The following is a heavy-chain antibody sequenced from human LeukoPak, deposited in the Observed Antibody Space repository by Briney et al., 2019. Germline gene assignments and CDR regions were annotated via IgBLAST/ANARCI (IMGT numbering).Heavy chain of an antibody. CDR2: MNPNSGNT. CDR3: ARESRDYSNYSKWFDP. CDR1: GYTFITYE. D-gene: IGHD4-11*01. V-gene: IGHV1-8*01. J-gene: IGHJ5*02. Sequence: ASVKVSCKASGYTFITYEINWVRQAPGQGLEWMGWMNPNSGNTGYAQKFQGRVTMTRDTSTSTVYMELSSLRSEDTAVYYCARESRDYSNYSKWFDPWGQGTLVTVSS.